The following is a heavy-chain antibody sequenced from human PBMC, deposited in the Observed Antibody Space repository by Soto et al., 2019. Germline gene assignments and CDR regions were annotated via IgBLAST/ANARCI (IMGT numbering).Heavy chain of an antibody. CDR3: ARSIAVVGIAGEGPGYGMDV. J-gene: IGHJ6*02. V-gene: IGHV1-46*01. CDR1: GYTFTSYY. D-gene: IGHD6-13*01. CDR2: INPSGGST. Sequence: ASVKVSCKASGYTFTSYYMHWVRQAPGQGLEWMGIINPSGGSTSYAQKFQGRVTMTRDTSTSTVYMELSSLRSEDTAVYYCARSIAVVGIAGEGPGYGMDVWGQGTTVTV.